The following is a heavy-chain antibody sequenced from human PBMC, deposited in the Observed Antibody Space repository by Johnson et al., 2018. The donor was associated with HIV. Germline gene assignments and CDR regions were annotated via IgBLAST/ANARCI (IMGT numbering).Heavy chain of an antibody. CDR1: RFSFSRYG. CDR2: IRYDGSNK. J-gene: IGHJ3*02. V-gene: IGHV3-30*02. D-gene: IGHD5-24*01. CDR3: ARRRRDGDAFDI. Sequence: QVQLLESGGGLVQPGGSLRLSCAASRFSFSRYGMHWVRQAPGKGLEWVAFIRYDGSNKYYADSVKGRFTISRDNSKNTLYLQMNSLRAEDTAVYYCARRRRDGDAFDIWGQGTMVTVSS.